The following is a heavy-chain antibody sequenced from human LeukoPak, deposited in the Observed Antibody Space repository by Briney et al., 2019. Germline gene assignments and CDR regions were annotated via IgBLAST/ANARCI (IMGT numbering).Heavy chain of an antibody. D-gene: IGHD3-22*01. V-gene: IGHV3-23*01. CDR3: ATDWGDSSGYYYLKLDYFDY. CDR2: ISGIGGST. Sequence: PGASLRLSCAASGFTFSSYAMSGVRQAPGKGLEWVSAISGIGGSTYYADSVKGRFTISRDNSNNTLYLQMNRLSAEDTAVYYCATDWGDSSGYYYLKLDYFDYWGQGTLVTVSS. J-gene: IGHJ4*02. CDR1: GFTFSSYA.